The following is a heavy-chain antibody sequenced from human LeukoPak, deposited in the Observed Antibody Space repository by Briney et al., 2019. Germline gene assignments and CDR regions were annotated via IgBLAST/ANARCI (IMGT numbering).Heavy chain of an antibody. V-gene: IGHV3-7*03. CDR3: ARGGGLDV. CDR2: IKQDGSEK. Sequence: GGSLRLSCAASGFTLSSYWMSWVRQTPGKGLEWVANIKQDGSEKYYVDSMKGRFTISRDNAKNSLYLQMSNLRAEDTAVYFCARGGGLDVWGQGATVTVSS. D-gene: IGHD3-16*01. J-gene: IGHJ6*02. CDR1: GFTLSSYW.